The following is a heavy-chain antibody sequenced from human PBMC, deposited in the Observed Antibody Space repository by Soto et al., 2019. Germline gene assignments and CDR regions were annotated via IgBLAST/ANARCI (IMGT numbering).Heavy chain of an antibody. CDR2: LYWDEDK. CDR3: AHGQGCGDFDL. J-gene: IGHJ2*01. CDR1: GFSLTTTGMG. V-gene: IGHV2-5*02. Sequence: QITLEESGPTLVKPTQTLTLTCTFSGFSLTTTGMGVGWIRQPPGKALEWLALLYWDEDKHYSPSLHSRLTIPKHAAKNQVVLTMTTMDPVDTATYYCAHGQGCGDFDLWGRGTLVTVSS. D-gene: IGHD2-15*01.